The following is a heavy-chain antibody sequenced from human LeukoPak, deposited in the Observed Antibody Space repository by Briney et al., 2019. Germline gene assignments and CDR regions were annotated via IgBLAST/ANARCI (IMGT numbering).Heavy chain of an antibody. J-gene: IGHJ3*02. Sequence: PSETPSLTCTVSGGSIGTYHWSWIRQPPGKGLEWIGYIDYSGSTNYNPSLKSRVTISLDKSKNHFSLKLSSVTAADTGLYYCARGRRYSGRIDAFDIWGQGTMVSVSS. D-gene: IGHD6-13*01. V-gene: IGHV4-59*08. CDR1: GGSIGTYH. CDR2: IDYSGST. CDR3: ARGRRYSGRIDAFDI.